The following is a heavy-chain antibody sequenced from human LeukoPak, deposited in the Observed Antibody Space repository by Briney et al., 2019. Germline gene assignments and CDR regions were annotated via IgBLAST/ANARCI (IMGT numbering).Heavy chain of an antibody. J-gene: IGHJ5*02. CDR3: ARDSSSSWYSWFDP. V-gene: IGHV1-18*01. CDR2: ISAYNGNT. Sequence: ASVKVSCKASGYTFTSYGISWVRQAPGQGLEWMGWISAYNGNTNYAQKLQGRVTMTTDTSTSTAYMGLRSLRSDDTAVYYCARDSSSSWYSWFDPWGQGTLVTVSS. CDR1: GYTFTSYG. D-gene: IGHD6-13*01.